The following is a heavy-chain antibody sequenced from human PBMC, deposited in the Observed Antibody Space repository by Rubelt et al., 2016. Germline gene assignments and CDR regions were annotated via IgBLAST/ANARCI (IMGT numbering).Heavy chain of an antibody. CDR1: GYTFTNYG. V-gene: IGHV1-18*01. CDR3: ARDSVSLTGHPAEDD. CDR2: ISAYNGNT. Sequence: QVRLVQSGAEVKKPGASVKVSCKASGYTFTNYGISWVRQAPGQGLEWMGWISAYNGNTNYAQRVQGRVTMTTDTATSTAHMERRSLRSDDTAVDYCARDSVSLTGHPAEDDWGQGTLVTVSS. J-gene: IGHJ4*02. D-gene: IGHD3-9*01.